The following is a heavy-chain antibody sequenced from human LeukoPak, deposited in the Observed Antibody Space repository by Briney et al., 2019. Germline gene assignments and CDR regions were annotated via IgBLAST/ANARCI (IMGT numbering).Heavy chain of an antibody. CDR2: ISSGSSYI. V-gene: IGHV3-21*01. D-gene: IGHD2-2*01. CDR1: GFTFSSYS. J-gene: IGHJ4*02. Sequence: GGSLRLSCAASGFTFSSYSMNWVRQAPGKGLEWVASISSGSSYIYYADSVKGRFTISRDNAKTYLYLQMHSLRAQATAVYYCARDRGCSSTSCYRYWGQGTLVTVSS. CDR3: ARDRGCSSTSCYRY.